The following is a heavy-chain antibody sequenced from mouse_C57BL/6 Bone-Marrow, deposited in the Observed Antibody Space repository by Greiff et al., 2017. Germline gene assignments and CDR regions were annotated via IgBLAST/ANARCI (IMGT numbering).Heavy chain of an antibody. Sequence: VQLQQSGPVLVKPGASVKMSCKASGYTFTDYYMNWVKQSHGKSLEWIGVINPYNGGTSYNQKFKGKATLTVDKSSSTAYMELNSLTSEDSAVYYCARSRGYDYAYYAMDYWGQGTSVTVSS. D-gene: IGHD2-4*01. V-gene: IGHV1-19*01. CDR2: INPYNGGT. J-gene: IGHJ4*01. CDR1: GYTFTDYY. CDR3: ARSRGYDYAYYAMDY.